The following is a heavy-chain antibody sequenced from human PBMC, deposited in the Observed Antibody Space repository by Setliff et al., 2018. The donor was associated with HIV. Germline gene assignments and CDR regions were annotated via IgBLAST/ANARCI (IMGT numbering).Heavy chain of an antibody. J-gene: IGHJ6*03. V-gene: IGHV1-2*02. CDR3: ASAASQTGYGDYDSPRIYYYYYMDV. Sequence: ASVKVSCKASGYTFTGYYMHWVRQAPGQGLEWMGWINPNNGGTNYAQKFQGRVTMTRDTSISTAYTELSRLRSDDTAVYYCASAASQTGYGDYDSPRIYYYYYMDVWGKGTTVTVSS. CDR2: INPNNGGT. CDR1: GYTFTGYY. D-gene: IGHD4-17*01.